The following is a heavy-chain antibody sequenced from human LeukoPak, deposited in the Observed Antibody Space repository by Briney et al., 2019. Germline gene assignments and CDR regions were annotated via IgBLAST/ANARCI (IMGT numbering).Heavy chain of an antibody. Sequence: SETLSLTCTVSGGSISSYYWSWIRQPPGTGLEWIGYIYYSGSTNYNPSLKSRLTISVDTSKNLFSLKLSSVTAADSAVYYCARAGFLEWLPWFDPWGQGTLVTVSS. CDR1: GGSISSYY. D-gene: IGHD3-3*01. CDR2: IYYSGST. J-gene: IGHJ5*02. V-gene: IGHV4-59*01. CDR3: ARAGFLEWLPWFDP.